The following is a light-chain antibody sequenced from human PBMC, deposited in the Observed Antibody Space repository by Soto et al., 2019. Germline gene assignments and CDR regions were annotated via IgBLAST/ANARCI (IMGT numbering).Light chain of an antibody. Sequence: EIVLTQSPGTLSLSPGERATLSCRASQSVSSSYLAWYQQKPCQAPRLLIYDASTRATGIPDRVSGSGSGTDFTITISRLEPDDFAVYYGQQYGSSPWTFGQGTKVEIK. CDR3: QQYGSSPWT. J-gene: IGKJ1*01. CDR1: QSVSSSY. CDR2: DAS. V-gene: IGKV3-20*01.